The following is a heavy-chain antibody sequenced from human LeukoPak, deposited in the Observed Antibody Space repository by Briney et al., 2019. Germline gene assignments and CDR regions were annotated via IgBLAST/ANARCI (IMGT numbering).Heavy chain of an antibody. CDR1: GFTFDDYA. CDR2: ISWNSGSI. D-gene: IGHD5-12*01. J-gene: IGHJ3*02. V-gene: IGHV3-9*03. Sequence: PGGSLRLSCAASGFTFDDYAMHWVRQAPGKGLEWVSGISWNSGSIGYADSVKGRFTISRDNAKNSLYLQMNSLRAEDMALYYCAKAPGYEPMDAFNIWGQGTMVTVSS. CDR3: AKAPGYEPMDAFNI.